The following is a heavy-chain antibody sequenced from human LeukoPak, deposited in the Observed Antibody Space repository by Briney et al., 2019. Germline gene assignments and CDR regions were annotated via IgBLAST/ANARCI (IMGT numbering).Heavy chain of an antibody. J-gene: IGHJ4*02. CDR2: ISDDGRRK. D-gene: IGHD4-17*01. CDR1: GFSFISYG. V-gene: IGHV3-30*18. CDR3: AKRPSDYGDYVSYFDY. Sequence: GGSLRLSCSASGFSFISYGMHWVRQAPGKGLEWVGVISDDGRRKDYADSVKGRFTISRDNSKDTLYLQMNSLRAEDTAVYYCAKRPSDYGDYVSYFDYWGQGTLVTVSS.